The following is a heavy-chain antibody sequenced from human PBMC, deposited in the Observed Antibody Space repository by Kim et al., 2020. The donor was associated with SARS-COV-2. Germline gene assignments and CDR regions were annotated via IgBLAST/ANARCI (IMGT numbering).Heavy chain of an antibody. Sequence: SETLSLTCTVSRAFITSDSYYWGWIRQPLGKGLEWIGIIYYNGNSKYNQSLNGRVTMSVDTSKSLFSLKVTSVTAADTAVYYCARKSYSNYFDYWGQGILVTVSS. CDR1: RAFITSDSYY. J-gene: IGHJ4*02. V-gene: IGHV4-39*02. D-gene: IGHD4-4*01. CDR3: ARKSYSNYFDY. CDR2: IYYNGNS.